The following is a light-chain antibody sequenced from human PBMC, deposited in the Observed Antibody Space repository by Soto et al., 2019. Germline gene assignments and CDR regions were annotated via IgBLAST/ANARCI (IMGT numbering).Light chain of an antibody. V-gene: IGKV3-11*01. CDR2: DAS. CDR1: QSVSGY. CDR3: QQRSNWPST. Sequence: EIVLTQSPATLSLSPGNRATLSCRASQSVSGYLAWYQQKPGQAPSLLIYDASNRATGIPARLSGSGSGTEFTLTITSLEPEDFAVYYCQQRSNWPSTFGGGTKVEI. J-gene: IGKJ4*01.